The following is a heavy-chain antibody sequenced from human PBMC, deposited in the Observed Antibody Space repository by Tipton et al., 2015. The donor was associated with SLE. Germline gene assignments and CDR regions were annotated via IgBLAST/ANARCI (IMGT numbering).Heavy chain of an antibody. CDR3: AKCSNYGLDS. V-gene: IGHV3-23*01. Sequence: SLRLSCAASGFTFSSYAMSWVRQAPGKGLEWVSTIDNSGGRTYYADSVRGRFTISRDQSKDTLYLQVNNLRAEDTAIYYCAKCSNYGLDSWGQGTLVTVSS. D-gene: IGHD4-11*01. J-gene: IGHJ4*02. CDR1: GFTFSSYA. CDR2: IDNSGGRT.